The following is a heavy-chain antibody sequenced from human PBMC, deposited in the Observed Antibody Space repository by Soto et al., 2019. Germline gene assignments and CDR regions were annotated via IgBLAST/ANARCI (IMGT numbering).Heavy chain of an antibody. V-gene: IGHV3-23*01. CDR3: AKLGGVYYYYYYMDV. Sequence: GGSLRLSCAASGFTFSSYAMSWVRQAPGKGLEWVSGVSSSGGSTYYADSVKGRFTISRDNSKNTLYLQMNSLRAEDTAVYYCAKLGGVYYYYYYMDVWGKGTTVTVSS. CDR2: VSSSGGST. J-gene: IGHJ6*03. CDR1: GFTFSSYA. D-gene: IGHD3-10*01.